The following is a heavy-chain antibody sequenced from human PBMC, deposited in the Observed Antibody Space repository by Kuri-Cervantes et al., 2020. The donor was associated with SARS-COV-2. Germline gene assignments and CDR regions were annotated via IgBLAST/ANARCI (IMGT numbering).Heavy chain of an antibody. D-gene: IGHD2-2*01. CDR1: VGSFSGYY. CDR3: ARASCSSTSCYGWFDP. J-gene: IGHJ5*02. V-gene: IGHV4-34*01. CDR2: INHSGST. Sequence: SETLSLTCAVYVGSFSGYYWSWIRQPPGKELEWIGEINHSGSTNYNPSLKSRVTISVDRSKNQFSLKLSSVTAADTAVYYCARASCSSTSCYGWFDPWGQGTLVTVSS.